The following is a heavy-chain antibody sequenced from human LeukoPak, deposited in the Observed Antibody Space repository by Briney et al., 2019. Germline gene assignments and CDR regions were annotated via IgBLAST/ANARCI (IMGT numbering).Heavy chain of an antibody. Sequence: GRSLRLSCAFAGFTFSNYGMHWVRQAPAKGLEGGAVISYEGGTTYYADSVKGRFTISRDNAKNTMYLQMNSLRAEDTAVYYCARALGQQLVLAFDYWGQGTLVTVSS. CDR3: ARALGQQLVLAFDY. J-gene: IGHJ4*02. CDR1: GFTFSNYG. D-gene: IGHD6-13*01. V-gene: IGHV3-30*03. CDR2: ISYEGGTT.